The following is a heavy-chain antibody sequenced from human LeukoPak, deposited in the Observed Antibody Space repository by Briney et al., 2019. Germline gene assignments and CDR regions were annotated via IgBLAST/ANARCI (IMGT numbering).Heavy chain of an antibody. CDR2: IKQDGSEK. J-gene: IGHJ4*02. CDR1: GFTFSSYW. CDR3: ARENQYCTNGVCYIWGVDY. D-gene: IGHD2-8*01. Sequence: GGSPRLSCAASGFTFSSYWMSWVRQAPGKGLEWVANIKQDGSEKYYVDSVKGRFTISRDNARNSLYLQMNSLRAEDTAVYYCARENQYCTNGVCYIWGVDYWGQGTLVTVSS. V-gene: IGHV3-7*01.